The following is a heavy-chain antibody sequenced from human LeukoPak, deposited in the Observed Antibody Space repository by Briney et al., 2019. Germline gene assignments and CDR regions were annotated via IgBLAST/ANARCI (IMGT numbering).Heavy chain of an antibody. D-gene: IGHD3-16*01. CDR3: ARGFVGGGDAFDI. Sequence: SVKVSCKASGGTFSSYAISWVRQAPGQGLEWMGRIIPIFGTANYAQKFQGRVTITADESTSTAYMELSSLRSEDTAVYYCARGFVGGGDAFDIWGQGTMVTVSS. J-gene: IGHJ3*02. CDR2: IIPIFGTA. CDR1: GGTFSSYA. V-gene: IGHV1-69*13.